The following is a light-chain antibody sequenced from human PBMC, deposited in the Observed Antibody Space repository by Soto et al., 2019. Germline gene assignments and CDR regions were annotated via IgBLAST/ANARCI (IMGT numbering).Light chain of an antibody. V-gene: IGKV3-20*01. J-gene: IGKJ2*01. Sequence: ESVLTQSPGTLSLSPGERATLSCRASQSVSSSYLAWYQQKPGQAPRLLIYGASSRATGIPDRFSGSGSGTDSTLTISRLEPEDFAVYYCQQYGSSPPYTFGQGTKLEIK. CDR2: GAS. CDR3: QQYGSSPPYT. CDR1: QSVSSSY.